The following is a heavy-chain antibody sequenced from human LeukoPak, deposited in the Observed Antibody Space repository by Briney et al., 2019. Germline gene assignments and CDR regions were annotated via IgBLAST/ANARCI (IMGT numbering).Heavy chain of an antibody. Sequence: GGSLRVSCAASGFTFSSYSLNWVRQAPGEGLEWASSSSGTSYYTSYAGSVQGPFTTSRDNAKNSLYLQMNSLTAEDTAVYYCARDFGGCSSTSCPKDSWGQGTLVTVSS. D-gene: IGHD2-2*01. CDR1: GFTFSSYS. J-gene: IGHJ4*02. CDR2: SSGTSYYT. CDR3: ARDFGGCSSTSCPKDS. V-gene: IGHV3-21*01.